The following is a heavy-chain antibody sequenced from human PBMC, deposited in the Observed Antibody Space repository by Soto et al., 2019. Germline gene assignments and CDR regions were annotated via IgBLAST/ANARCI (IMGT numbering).Heavy chain of an antibody. Sequence: QVQLQESGPGLVKPSGTLSLTCAVSGGSISSSNCWSWVRQPPGKGLEWIGEIYHSGSTNYNPSLKSRVTISGDKSKNQFSLKLSSVTAADTAVYYCARAVQYSYGRRYFDYWGQGTLVTVSS. V-gene: IGHV4-4*02. CDR3: ARAVQYSYGRRYFDY. J-gene: IGHJ4*02. CDR1: GGSISSSNC. CDR2: IYHSGST. D-gene: IGHD5-18*01.